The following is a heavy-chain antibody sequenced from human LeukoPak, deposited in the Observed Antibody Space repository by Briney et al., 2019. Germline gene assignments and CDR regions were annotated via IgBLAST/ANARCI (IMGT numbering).Heavy chain of an antibody. J-gene: IGHJ5*02. CDR3: ARDSTSSSGWYVGWFDP. Sequence: SETLSLTCTVSGGSISSYYWSWIRQPPGKGLEWIGYIYYSGSTNYNPSLKSRVTISVGTSKNQFSLKLSSVTAADTAVYYCARDSTSSSGWYVGWFDPWGQGTLVTVSS. CDR2: IYYSGST. D-gene: IGHD6-19*01. V-gene: IGHV4-59*01. CDR1: GGSISSYY.